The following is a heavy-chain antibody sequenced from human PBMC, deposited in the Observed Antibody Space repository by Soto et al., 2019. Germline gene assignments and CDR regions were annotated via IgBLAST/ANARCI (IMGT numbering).Heavy chain of an antibody. D-gene: IGHD2-15*01. CDR3: ARRYGGNLDY. V-gene: IGHV4-59*08. Sequence: QVQLQESGPGLVKPSETLSLTCTVSGGSISSYYWRWIRQPPGKGLEWIGYIYYSGSTNYNPSLKTRVTISVDTSTNRSSLKLSSVTAADAAVYYCARRYGGNLDYWGQGTLVTVSS. CDR1: GGSISSYY. CDR2: IYYSGST. J-gene: IGHJ4*02.